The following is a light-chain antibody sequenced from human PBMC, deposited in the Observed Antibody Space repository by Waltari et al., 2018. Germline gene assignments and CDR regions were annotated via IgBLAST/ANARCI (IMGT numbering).Light chain of an antibody. CDR2: TNN. V-gene: IGLV1-44*01. CDR3: AVWDDSLNGWM. Sequence: QSVVTQSPSASGPPGQTATISCSGSSSNLGSKTVNWYQHLPGTAPKLLIHTNNQRPSGVPDRFSGSKSDTSASLAISGLQSEDEAEYYCAVWDDSLNGWMFGGGTKLTVL. CDR1: SSNLGSKT. J-gene: IGLJ3*02.